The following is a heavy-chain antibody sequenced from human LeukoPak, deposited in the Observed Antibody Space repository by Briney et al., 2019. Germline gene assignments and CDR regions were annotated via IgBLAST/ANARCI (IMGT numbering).Heavy chain of an antibody. CDR3: ASARDGYNLVDY. D-gene: IGHD5-24*01. CDR1: GGSISDYY. J-gene: IGHJ4*02. Sequence: SETLSLTCTISGGSISDYYWGWIRQPPGKGLEWIGYIYYSGNTNYNPSLKSRVTISVDTSKNQFSLKLSSVTAADTAVYYCASARDGYNLVDYWGQGTLVTVSS. V-gene: IGHV4-59*01. CDR2: IYYSGNT.